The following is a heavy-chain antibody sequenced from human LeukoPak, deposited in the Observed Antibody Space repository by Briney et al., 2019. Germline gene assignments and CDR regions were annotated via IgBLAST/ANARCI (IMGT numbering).Heavy chain of an antibody. CDR2: INEGGSET. CDR3: ARDPDAGTTDY. D-gene: IGHD1-1*01. CDR1: GFTFSSYG. Sequence: GGSLRLSCAASGFTFSSYGVHWVRQAPGKGLEWVANINEGGSETYYVDSVKGRFTISRDNAKKSLYLQMSSLRAEDTAVYYCARDPDAGTTDYWGQGTLVTVSS. V-gene: IGHV3-7*01. J-gene: IGHJ4*02.